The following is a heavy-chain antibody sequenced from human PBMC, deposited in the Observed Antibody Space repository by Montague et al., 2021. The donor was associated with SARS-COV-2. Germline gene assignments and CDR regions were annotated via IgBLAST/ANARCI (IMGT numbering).Heavy chain of an antibody. Sequence: CAISGDSVSSNTATWNWIRQSPSRGLEWLVRTYYRSEWYHDYAISLKSRITINPDTSKNQFSLQLSSVALEDTAVFYCARTTTRMLYPENAFDIWGQGTMVTVSS. CDR2: TYYRSEWYH. CDR3: ARTTTRMLYPENAFDI. D-gene: IGHD2-15*01. V-gene: IGHV6-1*01. CDR1: GDSVSSNTAT. J-gene: IGHJ3*02.